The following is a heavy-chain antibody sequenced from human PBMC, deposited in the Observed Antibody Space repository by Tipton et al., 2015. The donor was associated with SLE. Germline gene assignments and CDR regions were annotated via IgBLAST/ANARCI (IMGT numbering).Heavy chain of an antibody. CDR1: GGSFSSVY. CDR2: IYYSGIT. J-gene: IGHJ4*02. CDR3: AREGITMVQGGFDY. V-gene: IGHV4-59*12. Sequence: TLSLTCSVSGGSFSSVYWSWIRQPPGKGLEWIGYIYYSGITNYNPSLKSRVTISVDTSKNQFSLKLSSVTAADTAVYYCAREGITMVQGGFDYWGQGTLVTVSP. D-gene: IGHD3-10*01.